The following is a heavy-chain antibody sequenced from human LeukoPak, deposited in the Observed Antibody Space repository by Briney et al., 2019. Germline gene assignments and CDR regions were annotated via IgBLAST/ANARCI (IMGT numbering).Heavy chain of an antibody. V-gene: IGHV3-23*01. CDR1: GFIFNTYG. J-gene: IGHJ4*02. D-gene: IGHD1-1*01. CDR3: ARGIYWSLDS. Sequence: PGGSLRLSCAISGFIFNTYGMNWVRQTTGKGLEWVSTFSGGDGQTFYADSVKGRFTISRDSSRNTVSLQMNSLRVEDTAVYYCARGIYWSLDSWGQGTLVTVSS. CDR2: FSGGDGQT.